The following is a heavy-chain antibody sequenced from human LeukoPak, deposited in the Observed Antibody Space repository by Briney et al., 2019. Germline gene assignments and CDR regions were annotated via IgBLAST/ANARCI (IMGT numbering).Heavy chain of an antibody. CDR2: IWYDGSNK. Sequence: GRSLRLSCAGSGFTFNTYGMHWVRQAPGKGLEWVAVIWYDGSNKYYADSVKGRFTISRDNSKNTLYLQMNSLTAEDTAVYYCARDRRIVGGFDYWGQGTLVTVSS. CDR1: GFTFNTYG. CDR3: ARDRRIVGGFDY. J-gene: IGHJ4*02. V-gene: IGHV3-33*08. D-gene: IGHD1-26*01.